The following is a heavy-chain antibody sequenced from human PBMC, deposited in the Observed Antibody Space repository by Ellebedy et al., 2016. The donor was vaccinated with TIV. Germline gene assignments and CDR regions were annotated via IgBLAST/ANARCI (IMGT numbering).Heavy chain of an antibody. Sequence: GESLKISCAASGFTFSSYSMNWVRQAPGKGLEWVSYISSSSTIYYADSVKGRFTISRDNAKNSLYLQMNSLRDEDTAVYYCARGLRLGYCSGGSCSNYYYYGMDVWGQGTTVTVSS. J-gene: IGHJ6*02. V-gene: IGHV3-48*02. CDR1: GFTFSSYS. D-gene: IGHD2-15*01. CDR3: ARGLRLGYCSGGSCSNYYYYGMDV. CDR2: ISSSSTI.